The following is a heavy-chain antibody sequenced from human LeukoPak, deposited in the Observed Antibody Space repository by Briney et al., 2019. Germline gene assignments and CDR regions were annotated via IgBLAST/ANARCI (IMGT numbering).Heavy chain of an antibody. CDR1: GYTFSGHY. D-gene: IGHD3-16*01. CDR2: INPNSGGT. V-gene: IGHV1-2*02. Sequence: GASVKVSCKASGYTFSGHYMHWARQAPGQGLEWMGWINPNSGGTNYAQKFQGRVTMTRDTSINTAYMELSMLRSDDTAVYYCARQWTLGWFDPWGQGTLVTVSS. CDR3: ARQWTLGWFDP. J-gene: IGHJ5*02.